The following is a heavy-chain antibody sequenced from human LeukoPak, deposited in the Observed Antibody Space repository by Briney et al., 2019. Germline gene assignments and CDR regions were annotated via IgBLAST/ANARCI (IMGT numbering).Heavy chain of an antibody. D-gene: IGHD1-26*01. J-gene: IGHJ6*03. CDR1: GFTFSNYA. CDR2: ISSSGSST. V-gene: IGHV3-23*01. CDR3: ARRATGSSSLFYYYMDV. Sequence: GGSMRLSCVASGFTFSNYAMSWVRQAPGKGLEWVSGISSSGSSTFFADHVKGRFTIARDNAKSSLYLQMNTLQAEDTAVYYCARRATGSSSLFYYYMDVWGKGTTVSVSS.